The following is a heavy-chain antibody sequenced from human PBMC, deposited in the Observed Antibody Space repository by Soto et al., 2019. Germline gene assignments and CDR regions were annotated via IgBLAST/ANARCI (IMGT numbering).Heavy chain of an antibody. V-gene: IGHV4-61*01. CDR1: GGSVRSGSYY. J-gene: IGHJ4*02. Sequence: LSLTCTVSGGSVRSGSYYWSWIRQPPGKGLEWIGFIYYTGTTNYNPSLKSRVTISVDTSKNQFSLNLLSLTAADTAVYYCARERTGDPTFFDYWGQGALVTVSS. CDR2: IYYTGTT. CDR3: ARERTGDPTFFDY. D-gene: IGHD1-1*01.